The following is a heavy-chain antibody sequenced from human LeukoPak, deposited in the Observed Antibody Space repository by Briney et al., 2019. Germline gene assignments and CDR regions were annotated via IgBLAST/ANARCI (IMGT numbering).Heavy chain of an antibody. CDR3: ARAKFSSNRYYFDY. CDR1: GFIVSSNY. CDR2: IYSGGST. V-gene: IGHV3-53*01. J-gene: IGHJ4*02. D-gene: IGHD6-6*01. Sequence: PGGSLRLSCAASGFIVSSNYMTWVRQAPGKGLEWVSVIYSGGSTYYADPVKGRSTISRDNSKNTLYLQMNSLRAEDTAVYYCARAKFSSNRYYFDYWGQGTLVTVSS.